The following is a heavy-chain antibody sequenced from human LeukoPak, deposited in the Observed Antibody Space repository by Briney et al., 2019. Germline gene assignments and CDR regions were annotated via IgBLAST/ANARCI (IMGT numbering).Heavy chain of an antibody. D-gene: IGHD2-8*01. Sequence: SSETLSLTCTVSGGSISSYYWSWIRQPPGKGLEWIGYIYYSGSTNYTPSLKSRVTISVDTSKNQFSLKLSSVTAADTAVYYCARGEMVYAINFDYWGQGTLVTVSS. J-gene: IGHJ4*02. V-gene: IGHV4-59*01. CDR3: ARGEMVYAINFDY. CDR1: GGSISSYY. CDR2: IYYSGST.